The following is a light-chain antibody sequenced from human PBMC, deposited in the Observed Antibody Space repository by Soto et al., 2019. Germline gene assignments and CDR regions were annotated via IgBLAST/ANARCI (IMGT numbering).Light chain of an antibody. J-gene: IGLJ2*01. Sequence: QAASVSGSPGQSITISCTGTSSDVGGYNYVSWYQQHPGKAPKLRIYDVSNRPLGVSNRFSGSKSGNTASLTISGLQAEDEADYYCSSYTSSSTLVVFGGGTKLTVL. CDR3: SSYTSSSTLVV. CDR1: SSDVGGYNY. V-gene: IGLV2-14*01. CDR2: DVS.